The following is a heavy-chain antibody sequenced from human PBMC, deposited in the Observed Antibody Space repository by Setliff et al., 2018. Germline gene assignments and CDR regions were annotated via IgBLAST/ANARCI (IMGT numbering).Heavy chain of an antibody. CDR1: GGSISSGSNY. CDR2: IDPSGST. CDR3: ARGSYFDSSGYSPDYFDY. D-gene: IGHD3-22*01. V-gene: IGHV4-61*09. J-gene: IGHJ4*02. Sequence: SETLSLTCTVSGGSISSGSNYWSWIRQPAGRGLEWIGHIDPSGSTNYNPSLRSRVTISVDMSKNQFSLKLSSVTAADTAVYYCARGSYFDSSGYSPDYFDYWGRGTQVTVS.